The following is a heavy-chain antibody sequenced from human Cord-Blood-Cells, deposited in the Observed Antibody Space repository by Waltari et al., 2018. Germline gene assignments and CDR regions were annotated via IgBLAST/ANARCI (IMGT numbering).Heavy chain of an antibody. CDR3: TRHVSSSDYYYYYMDV. CDR1: GFTFSGSA. Sequence: EVRLVESGGGLVQPGGSLKLSCAASGFTFSGSAMHWVRQASGKGLEWVGRIRSKANSSATAYAASVKGRLTISRDDSKNTAYLQMNSLKTEDTAVYYCTRHVSSSDYYYYYMDVWGKGTTVTVSS. CDR2: IRSKANSSAT. V-gene: IGHV3-73*02. J-gene: IGHJ6*03.